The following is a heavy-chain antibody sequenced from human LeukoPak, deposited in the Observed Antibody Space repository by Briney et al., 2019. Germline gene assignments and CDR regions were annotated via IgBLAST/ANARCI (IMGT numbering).Heavy chain of an antibody. V-gene: IGHV1-8*01. Sequence: ASVKVSCKASGYTFTSYDINWVRQATGQGLEWMGWMNPNSGNTGYAQKFQGRVTMTRNTSISTAYMELSSLRSEDTAVYYCARDTGYCSGGSCLIFDYWGQGTLVTVSS. CDR2: MNPNSGNT. D-gene: IGHD2-15*01. CDR3: ARDTGYCSGGSCLIFDY. CDR1: GYTFTSYD. J-gene: IGHJ4*02.